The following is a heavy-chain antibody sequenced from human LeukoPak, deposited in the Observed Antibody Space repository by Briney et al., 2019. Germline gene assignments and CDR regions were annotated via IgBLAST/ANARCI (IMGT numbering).Heavy chain of an antibody. J-gene: IGHJ3*01. CDR1: GYIFSDYY. CDR3: ARDLGSTVIVGGDAFDL. Sequence: GASVKVSCKASGYIFSDYYLHWVRQAPGHGHEWMGWMYPNSGGTNYAQKFLGRITVTGDTSTASRELSRLRSDDTAVYYCARDLGSTVIVGGDAFDLGRQGTIVSVSS. CDR2: MYPNSGGT. V-gene: IGHV1-2*02. D-gene: IGHD2/OR15-2a*01.